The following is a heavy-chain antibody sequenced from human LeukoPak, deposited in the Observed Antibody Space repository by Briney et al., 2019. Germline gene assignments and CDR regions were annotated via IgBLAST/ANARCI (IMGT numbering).Heavy chain of an antibody. D-gene: IGHD3-22*01. CDR2: ISSSSSYI. Sequence: PGGSLRLSCAASGFTFSSYSMNWVRQAPGKGLEWVSSISSSSSYIYYADSVKGRFTISRDNAKNSLYLRMDSLRAEDTAVYYCARDGDSSGSYYFDYWGQGTLVTVSS. J-gene: IGHJ4*02. CDR1: GFTFSSYS. CDR3: ARDGDSSGSYYFDY. V-gene: IGHV3-21*01.